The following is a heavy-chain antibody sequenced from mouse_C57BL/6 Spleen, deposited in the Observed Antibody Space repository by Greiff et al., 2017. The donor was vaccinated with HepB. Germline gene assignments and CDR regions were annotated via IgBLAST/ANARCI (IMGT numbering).Heavy chain of an antibody. V-gene: IGHV1-15*01. CDR1: GYTFTDYE. D-gene: IGHD2-12*01. CDR3: TREDLRPFAY. CDR2: IDPETGGT. Sequence: VQLQQSGAELVRPGASVTLSCKASGYTFTDYEMHWVKQTPVHGLEWIGAIDPETGGTAYNQKFKGKAILTADKSSSTAYMELRSLTSEDSAVYYCTREDLRPFAYWGQGTLVTVSA. J-gene: IGHJ3*01.